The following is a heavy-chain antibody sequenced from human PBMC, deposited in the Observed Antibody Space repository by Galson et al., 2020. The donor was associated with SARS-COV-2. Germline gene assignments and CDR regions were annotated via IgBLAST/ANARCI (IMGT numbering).Heavy chain of an antibody. CDR2: IYDSGSI. D-gene: IGHD5-12*01. J-gene: IGHJ6*02. V-gene: IGHV4-31*03. Sequence: SETLSLTCTVSGGSISSGGYYWSWIRQHPGKGMEWTGHIYDSGSIYYNPALKSRVTISVDTSTNQLSLKLSSVTAADTAVYYCARIKVAKVREYYDYGMDVWGQGTTVTVSS. CDR3: ARIKVAKVREYYDYGMDV. CDR1: GGSISSGGYY.